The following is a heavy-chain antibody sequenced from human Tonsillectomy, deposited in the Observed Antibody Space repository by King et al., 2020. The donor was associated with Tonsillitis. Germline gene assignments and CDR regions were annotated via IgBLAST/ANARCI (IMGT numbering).Heavy chain of an antibody. CDR1: GGTFSSDA. V-gene: IGHV1-69*01. CDR2: IIPIFGTA. CDR3: SMGPQNDAFDI. Sequence: VQLVESGAEVKKPGSSVKVSCKAAGGTFSSDAISWVRQAPGQGLEWRGGIIPIFGTANYAQKFQGRVTITADESTSTAYMELSSLRSEDTAVYYCSMGPQNDAFDIWGQGTMVTVSS. J-gene: IGHJ3*02.